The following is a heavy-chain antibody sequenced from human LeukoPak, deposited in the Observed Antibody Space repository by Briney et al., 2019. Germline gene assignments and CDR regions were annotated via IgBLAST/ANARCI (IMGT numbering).Heavy chain of an antibody. D-gene: IGHD6-13*01. CDR3: ATGIAAAGTPWGGYYYGMDV. J-gene: IGHJ6*02. CDR2: MNPNSGNT. CDR1: GYTFTSYD. Sequence: ASVKVSCKASGYTFTSYDINWVRQATGQGLEWMGWMNPNSGNTGYAQKFQGRVTMTRNTSISTAYMELSSLRSEDTAVYYCATGIAAAGTPWGGYYYGMDVWGQGTTVTVSS. V-gene: IGHV1-8*01.